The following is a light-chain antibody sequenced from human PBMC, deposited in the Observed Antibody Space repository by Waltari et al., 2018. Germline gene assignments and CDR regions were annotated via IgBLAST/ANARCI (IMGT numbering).Light chain of an antibody. CDR2: KAS. CDR1: QSINSW. CDR3: QQYRTNPWT. J-gene: IGKJ1*01. V-gene: IGKV1-5*03. Sequence: DIQITQSPCTLSASVGDRVTLTCRASQSINSWLAWYQQKPGIAPKLLIYKASSLESGVPSRFSGSGSGTEFTLTISSLQPDDLATYYCQQYRTNPWTFGQGTKVEIE.